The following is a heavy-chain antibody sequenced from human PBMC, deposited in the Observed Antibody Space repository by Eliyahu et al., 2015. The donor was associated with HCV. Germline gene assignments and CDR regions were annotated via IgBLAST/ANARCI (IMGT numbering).Heavy chain of an antibody. CDR1: GFTFSSXW. J-gene: IGHJ4*02. V-gene: IGHV3-74*01. D-gene: IGHD2-15*01. CDR2: INSDGSST. Sequence: EVQLVESGGGLVQPGGSLRLSCAASGFTFSSXWMHWVRQAPGKGLVWVSRINSDGSSTTYADSVKGRFTISRDNAKNTLYLQMNSLRAEDTAVYYCARGGLGYCSGGSCYPHDYWGQGTLVTVSS. CDR3: ARGGLGYCSGGSCYPHDY.